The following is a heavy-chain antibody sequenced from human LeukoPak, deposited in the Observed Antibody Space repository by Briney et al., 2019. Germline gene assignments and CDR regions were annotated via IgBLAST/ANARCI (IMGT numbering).Heavy chain of an antibody. J-gene: IGHJ6*03. V-gene: IGHV3-21*01. CDR2: ISSSSSYI. Sequence: GGSLRLSCAASGFTFSSYSMNWVRQAPGKGLEWVSSISSSSSYIYYADSVKGRFTISRDNAKNSLYLQMNSLRAEDTAVYYCAREDGTRGWYYYMDVWGKGTTVTVSS. D-gene: IGHD5-24*01. CDR3: AREDGTRGWYYYMDV. CDR1: GFTFSSYS.